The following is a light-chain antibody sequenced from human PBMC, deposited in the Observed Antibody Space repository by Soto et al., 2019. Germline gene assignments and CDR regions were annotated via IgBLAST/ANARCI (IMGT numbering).Light chain of an antibody. CDR1: SSDIGYYNR. CDR3: NSYTTTTTYV. J-gene: IGLJ1*01. CDR2: EVS. V-gene: IGLV2-14*01. Sequence: QSVLAQPASVSGSPGQSIAISCAGTSSDIGYYNRVSWYQQYPGKAPKLLIYEVSDRPSGVSDRFSGSKSGNTASLTISGLQAEDEADYYCNSYTTTTTYVFGTANKVTV.